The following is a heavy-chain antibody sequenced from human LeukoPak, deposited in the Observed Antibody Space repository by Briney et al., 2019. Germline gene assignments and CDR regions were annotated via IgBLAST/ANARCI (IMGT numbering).Heavy chain of an antibody. CDR3: AKGGSYTVTRGHSWFDP. CDR1: GFTLRNYD. D-gene: IGHD4-17*01. V-gene: IGHV3-30*18. Sequence: PGRSLRLSCAASGFTLRNYDMHWVRQLPGKGLEWVTFVSYDESNKFYADSVKGRFTISRDNSKNTLYLEMASLRVEDTAVYYCAKGGSYTVTRGHSWFDPWGQGTLVTVSS. J-gene: IGHJ5*02. CDR2: VSYDESNK.